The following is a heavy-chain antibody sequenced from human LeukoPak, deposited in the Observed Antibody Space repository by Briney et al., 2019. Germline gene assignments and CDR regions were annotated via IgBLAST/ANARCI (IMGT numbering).Heavy chain of an antibody. CDR1: GITFCSYA. CDR3: ATNTSPFDY. Sequence: GGSLRLSCAASGITFCSYAMSWVRQAPGKGLEWVSAISGSGGSTYYADSVKGRFIISRDNSKNTLYLQMNSLRAEDTAVYYCATNTSPFDYWGQGTLVTVSS. J-gene: IGHJ4*02. CDR2: ISGSGGST. V-gene: IGHV3-23*01. D-gene: IGHD2-2*01.